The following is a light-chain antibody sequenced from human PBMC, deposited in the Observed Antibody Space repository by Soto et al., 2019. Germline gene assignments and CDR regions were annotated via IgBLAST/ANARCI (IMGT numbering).Light chain of an antibody. J-gene: IGKJ1*01. V-gene: IGKV4-1*01. CDR3: QQNYNTPRT. CDR2: WAY. Sequence: DIVLTQSPDSLAVSLGGRATINFKSSQSVLYSANNKNYLAWYQQKPGQPPKLLIYWAYNRESGVPDRFSGSGSGTDFTLTISSLQAEDVAVYYCQQNYNTPRTFGQGTKVEIK. CDR1: QSVLYSANNKNY.